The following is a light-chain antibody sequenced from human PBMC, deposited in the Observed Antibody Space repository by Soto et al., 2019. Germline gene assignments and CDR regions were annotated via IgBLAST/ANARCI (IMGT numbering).Light chain of an antibody. V-gene: IGKV3-15*01. CDR1: QSIGSN. Sequence: EIVMTQSPATLSVSPGERATLSCRTSQSIGSNLAWYQQKPGQPPRLLIYGASTRATGIPARFSGGGSGTEFTLTISSRQSEDFAVYFCHQYDYWPETFDQGTKVESK. J-gene: IGKJ1*01. CDR3: HQYDYWPET. CDR2: GAS.